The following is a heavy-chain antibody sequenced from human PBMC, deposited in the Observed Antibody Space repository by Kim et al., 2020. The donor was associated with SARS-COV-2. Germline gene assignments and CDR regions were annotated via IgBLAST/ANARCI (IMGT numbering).Heavy chain of an antibody. V-gene: IGHV3-9*01. Sequence: GGSLRLSCAASGFTFGDYAMHWVRQAPGKGLEWVSGISWNSGSIGYADSVKGRFTISRDNAKNSLYLQMNSLRAEDTALYYCAKDLIVVVPAAIMGIHAFDIRGQGTMVTVSS. CDR1: GFTFGDYA. CDR3: AKDLIVVVPAAIMGIHAFDI. CDR2: ISWNSGSI. J-gene: IGHJ3*02. D-gene: IGHD2-2*02.